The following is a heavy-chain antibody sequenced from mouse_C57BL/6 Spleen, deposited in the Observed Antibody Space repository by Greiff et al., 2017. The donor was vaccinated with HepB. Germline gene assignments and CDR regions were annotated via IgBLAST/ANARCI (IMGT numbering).Heavy chain of an antibody. Sequence: EVQLQESGPVLVKPGASVKMSCKASGYTFTDYYMNWVKQSHGKSLEWIGVINPYNGGTSYNQKFKGKATLTVDKSSSTAYMELNSLTSEDSAVYYCARSGRLRLHYFDYGGQGTTLTVSS. CDR2: INPYNGGT. CDR3: ARSGRLRLHYFDY. V-gene: IGHV1-19*01. J-gene: IGHJ2*01. D-gene: IGHD2-12*01. CDR1: GYTFTDYY.